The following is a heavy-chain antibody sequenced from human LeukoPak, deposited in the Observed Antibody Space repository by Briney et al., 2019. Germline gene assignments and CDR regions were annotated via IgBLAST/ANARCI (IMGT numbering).Heavy chain of an antibody. CDR1: GGSISSYY. CDR2: IYYSGST. V-gene: IGHV4-59*01. Sequence: SETLSLTCTVSGGSISSYYWSWIRQPPGKGLEWIGYIYYSGSTNYNPSLKSRVTISVDTSKNQFSLKLSSVTAADTAVYYCARETGYDILTGYGAFDIWGQGTMVTVSS. J-gene: IGHJ3*02. CDR3: ARETGYDILTGYGAFDI. D-gene: IGHD3-9*01.